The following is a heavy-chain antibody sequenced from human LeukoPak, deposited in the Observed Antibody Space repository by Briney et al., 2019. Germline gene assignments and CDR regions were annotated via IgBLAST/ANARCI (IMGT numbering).Heavy chain of an antibody. V-gene: IGHV1-18*01. D-gene: IGHD4-23*01. CDR1: GYTFSSYG. CDR2: INTYNGNT. CDR3: ARDGVDYGGNKFYYYYGMDV. Sequence: ASVKVSCRASGYTFSSYGISWVRQAPGQGLEWMGWINTYNGNTNYAQKFQGRVTITADESTSTAYMELSSLRSEDTAVYYCARDGVDYGGNKFYYYYGMDVWGQGTTVTVSS. J-gene: IGHJ6*02.